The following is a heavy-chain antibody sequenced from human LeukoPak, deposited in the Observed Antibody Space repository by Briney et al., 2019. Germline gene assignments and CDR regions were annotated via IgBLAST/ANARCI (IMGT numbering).Heavy chain of an antibody. CDR2: ISAYNGNT. D-gene: IGHD2-2*01. J-gene: IGHJ4*02. Sequence: ASVKVSCKASGCTFTSSGISWVRQAPGQGLEWMGWISAYNGNTNYAQKLQGRVTMTTDTSTSTAYMELRSLRSDDTAVYYCARVIGYCSSTSCPGPLDYWGQGTLVTVSS. CDR1: GCTFTSSG. V-gene: IGHV1-18*01. CDR3: ARVIGYCSSTSCPGPLDY.